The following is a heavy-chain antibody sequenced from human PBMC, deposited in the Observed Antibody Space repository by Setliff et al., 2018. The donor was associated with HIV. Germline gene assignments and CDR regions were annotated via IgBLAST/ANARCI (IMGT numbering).Heavy chain of an antibody. V-gene: IGHV4-61*02. CDR2: INTSGST. Sequence: SETLSLTCTVSGGSISSGSYYWSWIRQPAGKGLEWIGRINTSGSTNYNPSLKSRVTISVDTSKNQFSLKLSSVTAADTAVYYCARGLSIFGVATPGFYSFMDVWGKGTTVTVSS. J-gene: IGHJ6*03. D-gene: IGHD3-3*01. CDR3: ARGLSIFGVATPGFYSFMDV. CDR1: GGSISSGSYY.